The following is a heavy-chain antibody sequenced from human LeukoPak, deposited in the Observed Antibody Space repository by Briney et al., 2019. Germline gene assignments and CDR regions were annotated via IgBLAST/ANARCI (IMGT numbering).Heavy chain of an antibody. D-gene: IGHD6-13*01. J-gene: IGHJ4*02. CDR1: GYTFTGYY. CDR2: INPNSGGT. CDR3: ATALQQPGHNY. Sequence: ASVKVSCKASGYTFTGYYVHWVRQAPGQGLEWMGWINPNSGGTIYAQKFQGRVTMTEDTSTDTAYMELSSLRSEDTAVYYCATALQQPGHNYWGQGTLVTVSS. V-gene: IGHV1-2*02.